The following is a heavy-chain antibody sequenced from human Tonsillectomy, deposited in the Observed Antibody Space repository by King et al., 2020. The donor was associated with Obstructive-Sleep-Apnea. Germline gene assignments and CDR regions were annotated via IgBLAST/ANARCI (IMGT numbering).Heavy chain of an antibody. J-gene: IGHJ4*02. CDR2: INSDGSST. CDR3: AREGGSSWPFDY. V-gene: IGHV3-74*01. CDR1: GFTFSSYC. Sequence: VQLVESGGGLVQPGGSLRLSCAASGFTFSSYCMHWVRQAPGKGLVWVARINSDGSSTSYADSVKGRFTLSRDNAKNTLYLQMNSLRAEDTAVYYCAREGGSSWPFDYWGQGTLVTVSS. D-gene: IGHD6-13*01.